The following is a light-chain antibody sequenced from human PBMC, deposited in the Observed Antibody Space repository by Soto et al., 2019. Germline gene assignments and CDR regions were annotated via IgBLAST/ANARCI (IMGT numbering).Light chain of an antibody. Sequence: EIVMTQSPATLSVSPGERATLSCRASQSVSTNLAWYQRKPGQAPRLVIHGASTSATGIPARFSGSGSGTEFTLTIGSLQSEDFAVYYCQQYNIWPPRYTFGQGTKLEIK. CDR1: QSVSTN. V-gene: IGKV3-15*01. CDR3: QQYNIWPPRYT. CDR2: GAS. J-gene: IGKJ2*01.